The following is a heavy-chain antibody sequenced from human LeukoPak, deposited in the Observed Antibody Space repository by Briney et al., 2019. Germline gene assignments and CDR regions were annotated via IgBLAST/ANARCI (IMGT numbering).Heavy chain of an antibody. V-gene: IGHV3-15*01. CDR2: IKSNVAGGTA. D-gene: IGHD3-16*01. CDR3: MSDPLHQGGVDY. J-gene: IGHJ4*02. Sequence: GGSLRLSCAVSGLYFTDAWRSWVRLAPGKGLEWVGRIKSNVAGGTADYMTPVKGRFTISRDDSKTTLYLQLNSLKTEDPAIYYCMSDPLHQGGVDYWGQGTLVTVSS. CDR1: GLYFTDAW.